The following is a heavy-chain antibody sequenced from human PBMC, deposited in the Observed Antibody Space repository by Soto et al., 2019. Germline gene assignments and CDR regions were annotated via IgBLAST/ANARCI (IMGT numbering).Heavy chain of an antibody. J-gene: IGHJ5*02. Sequence: GASVKVSCKASGGTFSSYAISWVRQAPGQGLEWMGGIIPIFGTANYAQKFQGRVTITADESTSTAYMELSSLRSEDTAVYYCASLPSYYYGSGSYHSYWFDPWGQGTLVTVSS. CDR3: ASLPSYYYGSGSYHSYWFDP. CDR2: IIPIFGTA. CDR1: GGTFSSYA. V-gene: IGHV1-69*13. D-gene: IGHD3-10*01.